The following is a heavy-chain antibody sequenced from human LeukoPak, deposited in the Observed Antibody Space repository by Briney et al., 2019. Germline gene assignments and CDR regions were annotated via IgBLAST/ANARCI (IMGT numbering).Heavy chain of an antibody. D-gene: IGHD3-16*01. V-gene: IGHV4-59*12. CDR2: MYYSGST. CDR1: GGSISGYH. CDR3: AREWGYFDY. J-gene: IGHJ4*02. Sequence: SETLSLTCTVSGGSISGYHWSWIRQPPGKGLEWIGYMYYSGSTNYNPSLKSRATISVDTSKNQFSLKLSSVTAADTAVYYCAREWGYFDYWGQGSLVTVSS.